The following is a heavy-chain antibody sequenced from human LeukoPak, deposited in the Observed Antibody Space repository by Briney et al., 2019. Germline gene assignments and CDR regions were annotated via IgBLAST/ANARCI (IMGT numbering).Heavy chain of an antibody. V-gene: IGHV3-64D*06. CDR2: ISSNGGST. CDR1: GFTFSSYA. CDR3: VTDRRGILVRGTTFDY. Sequence: GESLRLSCSASGFTFSSYAMHWVRQAPGKGLEYVSAISSNGGSTYYADSVKGRFTISRDNSENTLYLQMSSLRAEDTAVYYCVTDRRGILVRGTTFDYWGQGTLVTVSS. J-gene: IGHJ4*02. D-gene: IGHD3-10*01.